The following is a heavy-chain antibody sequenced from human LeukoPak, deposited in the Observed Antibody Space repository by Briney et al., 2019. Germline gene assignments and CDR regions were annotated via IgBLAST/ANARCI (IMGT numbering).Heavy chain of an antibody. CDR2: ISGGSDTI. Sequence: SGGSLRLSCAASGFAFSVYSMNWVRQAPGEGLEWVSYISGGSDTIYFADSVKGRFTISRDNAKNSLYLQMNSLRAEDTALYYCAKTDAFDIWGQGTMVTVSS. CDR3: AKTDAFDI. V-gene: IGHV3-48*01. J-gene: IGHJ3*02. CDR1: GFAFSVYS.